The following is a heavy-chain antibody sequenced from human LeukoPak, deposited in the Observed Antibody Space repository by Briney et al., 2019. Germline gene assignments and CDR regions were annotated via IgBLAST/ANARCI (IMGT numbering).Heavy chain of an antibody. CDR3: ARGPY. CDR2: ISTSGTP. CDR1: GDSISSGGYY. J-gene: IGHJ4*02. Sequence: SQTLSLTCTVSGDSISSGGYYWNWIRQPAGKRLEWIGRISTSGTPNYNPSFRGRLTISIDTPKNQFSLNLRSVTAAETGIYYYARGPYWGQGTLVTVSS. V-gene: IGHV4-61*02.